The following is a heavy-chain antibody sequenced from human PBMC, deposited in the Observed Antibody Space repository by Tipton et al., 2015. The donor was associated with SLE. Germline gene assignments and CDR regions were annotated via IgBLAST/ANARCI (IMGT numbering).Heavy chain of an antibody. CDR3: ARARMTILGLVIGPPDAFDL. D-gene: IGHD3-3*01. CDR2: SNWDGGTT. J-gene: IGHJ3*01. V-gene: IGHV3-20*04. CDR1: GFTFEDYG. Sequence: GSLRLSCVASGFTFEDYGMSWVRQAPGKGLEWVSGSNWDGGTTRYGDSVKGRFTISRDNVKNSLYLETDRLRAEDTAVYYCARARMTILGLVIGPPDAFDLWGQGTMVTVSS.